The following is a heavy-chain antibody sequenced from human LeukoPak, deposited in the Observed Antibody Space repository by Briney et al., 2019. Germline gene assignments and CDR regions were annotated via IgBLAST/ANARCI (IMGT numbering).Heavy chain of an antibody. V-gene: IGHV4-34*01. Sequence: TSETLSLTCAVYGGSFSGYYWSWIRQPPGKGLEWIGEINHSGSTNYNPSLKSRVTISVDTSKNQFSLKLSSVTAADTAVYYCARGRRTLYKMTPGDAFDIWGQGTMVTVSS. J-gene: IGHJ3*02. CDR3: ARGRRTLYKMTPGDAFDI. D-gene: IGHD3-16*01. CDR1: GGSFSGYY. CDR2: INHSGST.